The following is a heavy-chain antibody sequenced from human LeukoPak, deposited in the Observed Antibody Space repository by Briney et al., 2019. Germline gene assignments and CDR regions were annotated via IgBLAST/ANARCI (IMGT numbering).Heavy chain of an antibody. CDR3: ARESEYSTNAFDY. Sequence: GGSLRLSCAASGFTFSSYSMNWVRQAPGKGLEWVSSISSSSSYIHYADSVKGRFTISGDNAKNSLYLQMNSLRAEDTAVYYCARESEYSTNAFDYWGQGTLVTVSS. CDR1: GFTFSSYS. V-gene: IGHV3-21*01. J-gene: IGHJ4*02. D-gene: IGHD6-6*01. CDR2: ISSSSSYI.